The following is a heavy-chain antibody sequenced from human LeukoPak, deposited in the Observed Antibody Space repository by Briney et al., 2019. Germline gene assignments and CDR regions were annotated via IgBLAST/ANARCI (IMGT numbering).Heavy chain of an antibody. Sequence: GGSLRLSCAASGFTFGSYAMHWVRQAPGRGLEWVAGISYDGTNKYYADSVKGRFTISRDNSKNTLYLQMNSLRTDDTAVYYCAKESPACGEDCYFDYWGQGTLVTVSS. CDR2: ISYDGTNK. CDR3: AKESPACGEDCYFDY. J-gene: IGHJ4*02. CDR1: GFTFGSYA. D-gene: IGHD2-21*02. V-gene: IGHV3-30-3*01.